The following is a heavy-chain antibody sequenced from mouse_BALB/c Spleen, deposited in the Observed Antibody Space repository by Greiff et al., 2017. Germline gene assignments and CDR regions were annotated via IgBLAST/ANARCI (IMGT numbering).Heavy chain of an antibody. CDR3: TREGSPYYAMDY. V-gene: IGHV1-5*01. CDR2: IYPGNSDT. CDR1: GYTFTSYW. J-gene: IGHJ4*01. Sequence: EVQLQQSGTVLARPGASVKMSCKASGYTFTSYWMHWVKQRPGQGLEWIGAIYPGNSDTSYNQKFKGKAKLTAVTSTSTAYMELSSLTNEDSAVYYCTREGSPYYAMDYWGQGTSVTVSS.